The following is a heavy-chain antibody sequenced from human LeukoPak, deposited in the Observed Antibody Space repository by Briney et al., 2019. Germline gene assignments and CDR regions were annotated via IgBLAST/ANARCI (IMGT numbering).Heavy chain of an antibody. D-gene: IGHD3-16*01. V-gene: IGHV4-59*12. Sequence: SETLSLTCTVSGGSISSYYWSWIRQPPGKGLEWIGYIYYSGSTNYNPSLKSRVTISVDTSKNQFSLKLSSVTAADTAVYYCARSLSRITRAFDIWGQGTMVTVSS. CDR3: ARSLSRITRAFDI. CDR1: GGSISSYY. J-gene: IGHJ3*02. CDR2: IYYSGST.